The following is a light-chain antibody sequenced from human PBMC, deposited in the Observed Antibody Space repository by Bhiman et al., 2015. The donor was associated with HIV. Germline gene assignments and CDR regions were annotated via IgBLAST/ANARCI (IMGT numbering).Light chain of an antibody. V-gene: IGLV1-44*01. Sequence: QSVLTQPPSASGTPGQTVIILCSGGMPDIGGNTVNWYQQFPGRAPQLLIYDTTQRPSRIPDRFSGSRSGTSATLAITGLQTGDEAVYYCGSWDDDLIVFFFGPGTKVFVL. CDR2: DTT. CDR1: MPDIGGNT. J-gene: IGLJ1*01. CDR3: GSWDDDLIVFF.